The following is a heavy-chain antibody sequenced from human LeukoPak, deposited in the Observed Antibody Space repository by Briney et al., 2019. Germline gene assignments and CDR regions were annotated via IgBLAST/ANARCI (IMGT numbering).Heavy chain of an antibody. V-gene: IGHV4-39*07. Sequence: SETLSLTCTVSGGSISSSGYYWGWIRQPPGKGLEWIGGISYSGNSYYNPSLTSRVTISADTSKNQFSLKLSSVTAADTAVYFCARGASSYSSSSDYYNYYYMDVWGKGTTVTVSS. CDR3: ARGASSYSSSSDYYNYYYMDV. CDR1: GGSISSSGYY. CDR2: ISYSGNS. J-gene: IGHJ6*03. D-gene: IGHD6-6*01.